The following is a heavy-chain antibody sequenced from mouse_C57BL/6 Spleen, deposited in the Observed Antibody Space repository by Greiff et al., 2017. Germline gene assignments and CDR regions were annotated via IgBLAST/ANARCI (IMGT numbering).Heavy chain of an antibody. V-gene: IGHV1-80*01. D-gene: IGHD1-1*01. Sequence: VQVVESGAELVKPGASVKISCKASGYAFSSYWMNWVKQRPGKGLEWIGQIYPGDGDTNYNGKFKGKATLTADKSSSTAYMQLSSLTSEDSAVYFCAYYGSSYEYFDVWGTGTTVTVSS. CDR1: GYAFSSYW. CDR3: AYYGSSYEYFDV. J-gene: IGHJ1*03. CDR2: IYPGDGDT.